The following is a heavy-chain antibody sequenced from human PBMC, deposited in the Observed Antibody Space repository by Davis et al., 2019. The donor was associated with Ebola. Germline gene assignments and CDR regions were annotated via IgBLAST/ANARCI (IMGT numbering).Heavy chain of an antibody. V-gene: IGHV4-34*01. CDR3: ARGIAARRYYYYMDV. D-gene: IGHD6-6*01. CDR1: GGSFSGYH. J-gene: IGHJ6*03. CDR2: INHSGST. Sequence: PSETLSLTCAVHGGSFSGYHWSWIRQPPGKGLEWIGEINHSGSTNYNPSLKSRVTISVDTSKNQFSLKLSSVTAADTAVYYCARGIAARRYYYYMDVWGKGTTVTVSS.